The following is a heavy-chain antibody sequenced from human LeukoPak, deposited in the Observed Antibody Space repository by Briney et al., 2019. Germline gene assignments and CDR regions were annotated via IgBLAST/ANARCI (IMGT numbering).Heavy chain of an antibody. Sequence: GGSLRLSCAASGFTVSSNYMSWVRQAPGKGLEWVSVIYSGGSTYYADSVKGRFTISRDNSKNTLYLQMNSLRAEDTAVYYCAREKVGATYDAFDIWGQGTMVTVPS. V-gene: IGHV3-53*01. D-gene: IGHD1-26*01. CDR1: GFTVSSNY. J-gene: IGHJ3*02. CDR2: IYSGGST. CDR3: AREKVGATYDAFDI.